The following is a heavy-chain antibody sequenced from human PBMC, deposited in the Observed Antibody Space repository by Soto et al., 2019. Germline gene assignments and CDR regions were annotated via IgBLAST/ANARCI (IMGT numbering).Heavy chain of an antibody. CDR3: ATSHIAVAGRGYWFDP. D-gene: IGHD6-19*01. V-gene: IGHV6-1*01. Sequence: SQTLSLTCAISGDSVSSNSAAWNWIRQSTSRDLEWLGRTYYRSKWYNDYAVSVKSRITINPDTSKNQISLQLNSVTPEDTAVYYCATSHIAVAGRGYWFDPWGQGTLVTVSS. CDR2: TYYRSKWYN. CDR1: GDSVSSNSAA. J-gene: IGHJ5*02.